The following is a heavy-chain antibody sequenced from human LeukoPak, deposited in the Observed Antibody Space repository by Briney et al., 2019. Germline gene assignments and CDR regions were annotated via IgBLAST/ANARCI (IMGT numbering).Heavy chain of an antibody. D-gene: IGHD2-15*01. J-gene: IGHJ4*02. CDR1: GYTSTNYP. V-gene: IGHV7-4-1*02. CDR3: ARDTYCTGGRCYSRVGY. CDR2: INTNTGNP. Sequence: ASVKVSCKASGYTSTNYPMNWVRQAPGQGLEWVGWINTNTGNPTYAQGFTERFVFSWDTSVTTAYLQTNSLKPEDTAVYFCARDTYCTGGRCYSRVGYWGQGTVVTVSS.